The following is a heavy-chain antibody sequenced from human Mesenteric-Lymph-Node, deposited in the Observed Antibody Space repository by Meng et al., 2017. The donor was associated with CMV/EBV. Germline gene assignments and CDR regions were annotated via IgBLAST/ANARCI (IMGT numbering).Heavy chain of an antibody. D-gene: IGHD6-6*01. Sequence: GGSLRLSCAASGFTFSNYNINWVRQVPGKGLEWVSSISSSSHHIYYADSVKGRFTISRDNAKNLLYLQRNSLRAEDTAVYYCARRSSSSVPHFDYWGQGTLVTVSS. J-gene: IGHJ4*02. CDR1: GFTFSNYN. CDR3: ARRSSSSVPHFDY. CDR2: ISSSSHHI. V-gene: IGHV3-21*01.